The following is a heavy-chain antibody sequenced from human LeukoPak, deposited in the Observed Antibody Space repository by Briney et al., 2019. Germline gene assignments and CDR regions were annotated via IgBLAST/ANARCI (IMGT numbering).Heavy chain of an antibody. J-gene: IGHJ5*02. Sequence: PSETLSLTCTVSGYSISSGHYWGWIRQPPGKGLEWIGSMYHSGSTYYNPSLKSRVTISVDTSKNQFSLKLSSVTAADTAVYYCASVRYVWGSFRWFDPWGQGTLVTVSS. D-gene: IGHD3-16*02. CDR1: GYSISSGHY. CDR3: ASVRYVWGSFRWFDP. CDR2: MYHSGST. V-gene: IGHV4-38-2*02.